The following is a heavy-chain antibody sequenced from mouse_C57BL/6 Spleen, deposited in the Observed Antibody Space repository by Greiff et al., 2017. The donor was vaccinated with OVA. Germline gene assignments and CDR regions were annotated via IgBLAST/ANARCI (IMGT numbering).Heavy chain of an antibody. J-gene: IGHJ2*01. CDR1: GYTFTSYW. CDR3: ASPIYYDYDGHFDY. D-gene: IGHD2-4*01. V-gene: IGHV1-59*01. Sequence: QVQLKQPGAELVRPGTSVKLSCKASGYTFTSYWMHWVKQRPGQGLEWIGVIDPSDSYTNYNQKFKGKATLTVDTSSSTAYMQLSSLTSEDSAVYYCASPIYYDYDGHFDYWGQGTTLTVSS. CDR2: IDPSDSYT.